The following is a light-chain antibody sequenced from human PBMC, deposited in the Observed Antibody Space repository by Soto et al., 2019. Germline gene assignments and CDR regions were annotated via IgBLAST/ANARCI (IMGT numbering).Light chain of an antibody. CDR2: GAS. J-gene: IGKJ5*01. CDR1: QSIKNY. V-gene: IGKV1-39*01. CDR3: QQGYSTTPIT. Sequence: DIQMTQSPSSLSAAIGDRVTITCRASQSIKNYLNWYQRKPGAAPKLLIFGASNLESGVPSRFSGSGSGTEFTLSISSLQPEDFATYYCQQGYSTTPITFGQGTRLEIK.